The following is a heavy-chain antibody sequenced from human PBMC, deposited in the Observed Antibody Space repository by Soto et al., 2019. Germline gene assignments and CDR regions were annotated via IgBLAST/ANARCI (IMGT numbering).Heavy chain of an antibody. D-gene: IGHD6-13*01. J-gene: IGHJ6*02. V-gene: IGHV4-39*01. CDR2: IYYSGNT. Sequence: SETLSLTCTVSGGSISSDIYYWGWIRQPPGKGLEWIGTIYYSGNTYYNPSLRSRVTISVDMSKNQFSLRLTSVTAADTAVYYCARGEAAAATYGMDVWGQGTTVTVSS. CDR3: ARGEAAAATYGMDV. CDR1: GGSISSDIYY.